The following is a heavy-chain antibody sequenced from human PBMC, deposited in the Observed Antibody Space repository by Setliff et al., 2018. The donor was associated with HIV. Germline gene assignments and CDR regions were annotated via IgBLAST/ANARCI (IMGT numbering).Heavy chain of an antibody. D-gene: IGHD4-17*01. Sequence: GASVKVSCKVSGDTFNNYGLNWVRQAPGQGLEWMGGIIPIFKSADYAQKFQGRVTMTTDTSTSTAYMELRSLRSDDTAVYYCARVIDYGVLYWSYYMDVWGKGTTVTVSS. V-gene: IGHV1-69*05. CDR2: IIPIFKSA. J-gene: IGHJ6*03. CDR1: GDTFNNYG. CDR3: ARVIDYGVLYWSYYMDV.